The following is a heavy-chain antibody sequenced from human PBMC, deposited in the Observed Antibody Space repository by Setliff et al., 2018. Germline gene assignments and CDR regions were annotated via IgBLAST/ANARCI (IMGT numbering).Heavy chain of an antibody. Sequence: ASVKVSCKASGYSFSAYHMHWVRQAPGQGPEWMGIINTGGGSASYAERFEGRVTMTSDTSARKVYMEVNILRSDDTAMYYCARGGMAAAGRKGVFEHWGQGTLVTASS. CDR1: GYSFSAYH. CDR3: ARGGMAAAGRKGVFEH. J-gene: IGHJ4*02. CDR2: INTGGGSA. D-gene: IGHD6-13*01. V-gene: IGHV1-46*01.